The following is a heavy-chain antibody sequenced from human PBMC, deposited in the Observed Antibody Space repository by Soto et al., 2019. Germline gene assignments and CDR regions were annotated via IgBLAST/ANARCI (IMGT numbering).Heavy chain of an antibody. D-gene: IGHD3-9*01. V-gene: IGHV1-69*13. CDR3: ARDRSVDILTGFNWFDP. J-gene: IGHJ5*02. Sequence: QVQLVQSGAEVKKPGSSVKVSCKASGGTLSNYSISWVRQAPGQGLEWMGGNIPIVGTTNYAQKFQGRVTITEEESTTTAYMELSSLRSDDTAVYYCARDRSVDILTGFNWFDPWGQGTLVTVSS. CDR1: GGTLSNYS. CDR2: NIPIVGTT.